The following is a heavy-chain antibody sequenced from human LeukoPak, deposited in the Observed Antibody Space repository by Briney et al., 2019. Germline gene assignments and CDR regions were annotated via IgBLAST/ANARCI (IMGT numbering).Heavy chain of an antibody. Sequence: GGSLRLSCAASGFTFSSYAMSWVRQAPGKGLEWVSAISGSGGSTYYADSVKGRFTISRDDSKNTLYLQMNSLRAEDTAVYYCAKDLNYFDWLFDYWGQGTLVTVSS. CDR2: ISGSGGST. CDR3: AKDLNYFDWLFDY. J-gene: IGHJ4*02. CDR1: GFTFSSYA. D-gene: IGHD3-9*01. V-gene: IGHV3-23*01.